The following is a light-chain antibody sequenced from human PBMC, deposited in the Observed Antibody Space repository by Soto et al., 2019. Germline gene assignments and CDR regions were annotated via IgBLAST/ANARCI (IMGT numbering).Light chain of an antibody. V-gene: IGKV4-1*01. J-gene: IGKJ1*01. Sequence: DIVMTQSPDSLAVSLGERATINCKSSQSVLYSSNNKNYLAWYQQKPGQPPKLLIYWASTRESGVPDRFSGSGSGTDFTLTISSLQAEDVAVYYCQLYYNTWTFGQGTKVEIK. CDR3: QLYYNTWT. CDR1: QSVLYSSNNKNY. CDR2: WAS.